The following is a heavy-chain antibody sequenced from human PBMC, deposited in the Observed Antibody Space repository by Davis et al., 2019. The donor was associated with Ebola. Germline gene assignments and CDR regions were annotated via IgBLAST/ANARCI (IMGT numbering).Heavy chain of an antibody. CDR3: ATTKPLVLLWFRELEK. Sequence: GESLKISCAASGFTFSGSAMHWVRQAPGKGLEWMGGFDPEDGETIYAQKFQGRVTMTEDTSTDTAYMELSSLRSEDTAVYYCATTKPLVLLWFRELEKWGQGTLVTVSS. D-gene: IGHD3-10*01. J-gene: IGHJ4*02. V-gene: IGHV1-24*01. CDR1: GFTFSGSA. CDR2: FDPEDGET.